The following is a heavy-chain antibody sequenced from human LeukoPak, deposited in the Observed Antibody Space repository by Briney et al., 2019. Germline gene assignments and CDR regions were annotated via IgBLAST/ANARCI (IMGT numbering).Heavy chain of an antibody. CDR3: ARDASALH. CDR1: GLIFSKYW. J-gene: IGHJ4*02. Sequence: PGGSLRLSCAASGLIFSKYWMTWVRQAPGKGREWVAGINPDGSEKYYLDSVKGRFSISRDNARNSVYLQMNSLRDDDTSVYYCARDASALHWGRGTLVTVSS. CDR2: INPDGSEK. V-gene: IGHV3-7*01. D-gene: IGHD6-19*01.